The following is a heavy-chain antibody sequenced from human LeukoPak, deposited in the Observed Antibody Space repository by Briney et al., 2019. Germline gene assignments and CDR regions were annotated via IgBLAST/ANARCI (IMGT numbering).Heavy chain of an antibody. CDR1: GFTFSSYE. J-gene: IGHJ3*02. CDR2: ISSSGSTI. V-gene: IGHV3-48*03. D-gene: IGHD1-1*01. Sequence: PGGSLRLSCAASGFTFSSYEMNWVRQAPGKGLEWVSYISSSGSTIYYADSVKGRFTISRDNAKNSLYLQMNSLRAEDTAVYYCARVGPVQLERRGALDIWGQGTMVTVSS. CDR3: ARVGPVQLERRGALDI.